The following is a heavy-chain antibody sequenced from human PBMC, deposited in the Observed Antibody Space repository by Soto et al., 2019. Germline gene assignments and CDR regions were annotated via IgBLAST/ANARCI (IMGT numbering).Heavy chain of an antibody. CDR3: ANDGWAH. CDR2: ISCNSGSI. Sequence: EVQLVESGGRVVQPGRSLRLSCAASGFPFDDYAMHWVRQAPGKGVEWVSGISCNSGSIGYADSVKARFTISRDNAKNSPNMQRNSLRAEETALYYCANDGWAHWGQGTLVTVSS. V-gene: IGHV3-9*01. J-gene: IGHJ4*02. CDR1: GFPFDDYA. D-gene: IGHD3-16*01.